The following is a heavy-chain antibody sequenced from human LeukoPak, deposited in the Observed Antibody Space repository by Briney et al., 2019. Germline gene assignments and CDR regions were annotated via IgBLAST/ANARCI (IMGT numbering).Heavy chain of an antibody. V-gene: IGHV3-23*01. CDR2: ISGSGGST. D-gene: IGHD6-6*01. CDR3: AKSRAAYSSSVDD. Sequence: GGSLRLSCAASGFTFSSYAMNWVRQAPGKGLEWVSSISGSGGSTYYADSVKGRFTISRDNSKNALYLLMNSLRAEDTAVYYCAKSRAAYSSSVDDWGQGTLVTVSS. CDR1: GFTFSSYA. J-gene: IGHJ4*02.